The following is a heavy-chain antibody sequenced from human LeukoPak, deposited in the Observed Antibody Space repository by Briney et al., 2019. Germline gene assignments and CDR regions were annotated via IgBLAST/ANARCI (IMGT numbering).Heavy chain of an antibody. CDR3: ARGMASSGWGPIDY. Sequence: GASVKVSCKASGGTFRSYAISWVRQAPGHGLEWMGGIIPIFGTANYAQKFQGRVTITADESTSTAYMELSSLRSEDTAVYYCARGMASSGWGPIDYWGQGTLVTVSS. J-gene: IGHJ4*02. CDR2: IIPIFGTA. CDR1: GGTFRSYA. D-gene: IGHD6-19*01. V-gene: IGHV1-69*01.